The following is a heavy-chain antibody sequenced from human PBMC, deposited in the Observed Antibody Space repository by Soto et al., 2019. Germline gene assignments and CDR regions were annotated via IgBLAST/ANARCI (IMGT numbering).Heavy chain of an antibody. CDR3: ARDQGGDLDY. V-gene: IGHV4-31*03. J-gene: IGHJ4*02. D-gene: IGHD2-21*01. CDR1: GASIGRGGYY. CDR2: IHFSGET. Sequence: QVQLQESGPGLMKPSQTLSLTCTVSGASIGRGGYYWTWIRQHPGKALEWMGHIHFSGETNYNPSLMRRLSMSTDTSTNQFPLHLAAVTAADTAMYYCARDQGGDLDYGGQGTLVTVSS.